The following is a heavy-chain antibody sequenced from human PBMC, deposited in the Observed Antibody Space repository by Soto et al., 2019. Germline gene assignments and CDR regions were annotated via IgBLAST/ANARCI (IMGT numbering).Heavy chain of an antibody. CDR2: IKQDGREK. V-gene: IGHV3-7*01. J-gene: IGHJ4*02. D-gene: IGHD3-22*01. CDR3: ARVGGYYYDSSGHYYFDY. CDR1: VFTFSIYW. Sequence: WVCLLVSWAASVFTFSIYWMSWVRQAPGKGLEWVPNIKQDGREKYYVDSVKGRFTISRDNSKNSLYLQMNSLRAEDTAVYYCARVGGYYYDSSGHYYFDYWGQGTMVTVSS.